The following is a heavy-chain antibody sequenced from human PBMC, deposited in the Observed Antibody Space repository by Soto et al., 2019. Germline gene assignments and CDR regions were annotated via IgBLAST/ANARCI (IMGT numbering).Heavy chain of an antibody. D-gene: IGHD3-10*01. CDR3: AKDPSQFLYFGELLPNGFDP. V-gene: IGHV3-30*18. Sequence: QVQLVQSGGGVVQPGTSLRLSCAASGFTFSSYGMHWVRQAPGKGLEWVAVISYDGSNKYYADSVKGRYTISRDNSKSTLYLQMNSHRPEDTAVYYCAKDPSQFLYFGELLPNGFDPWGQGTLVTVSS. CDR2: ISYDGSNK. J-gene: IGHJ5*02. CDR1: GFTFSSYG.